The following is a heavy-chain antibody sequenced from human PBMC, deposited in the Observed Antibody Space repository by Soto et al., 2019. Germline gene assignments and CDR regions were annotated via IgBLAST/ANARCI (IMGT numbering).Heavy chain of an antibody. CDR1: GGSFSGYY. CDR3: ARHRYSYGVYYFDY. Sequence: SETLSLTCAVYGGSFSGYYWTWIRQPPGTGLEWIGEINYSGSTNYNPSLTSRVTISVDTSKNQFSLKLSSVTAADTAVYYCARHRYSYGVYYFDYWGQGTLVTVSS. D-gene: IGHD5-18*01. J-gene: IGHJ4*02. V-gene: IGHV4-34*01. CDR2: INYSGST.